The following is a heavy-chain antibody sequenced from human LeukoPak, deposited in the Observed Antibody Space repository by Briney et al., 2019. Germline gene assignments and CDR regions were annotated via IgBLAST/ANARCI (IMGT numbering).Heavy chain of an antibody. CDR3: ARDPPTSYCSGGSCYGHDAFDI. CDR2: IYTSGST. J-gene: IGHJ3*02. Sequence: PSETLSLTCTVSGGSISSYYWSWIRQPAGKGLEWIGRIYTSGSTNYNPSLKSRVTISGDTSKNQFSLRLSSVTAADAAVYYCARDPPTSYCSGGSCYGHDAFDIWGQGTMVTVSS. D-gene: IGHD2-15*01. V-gene: IGHV4-4*07. CDR1: GGSISSYY.